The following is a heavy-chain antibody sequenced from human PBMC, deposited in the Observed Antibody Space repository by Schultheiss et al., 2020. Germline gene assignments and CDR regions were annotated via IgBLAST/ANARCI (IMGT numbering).Heavy chain of an antibody. V-gene: IGHV3-48*03. Sequence: GGSLRLSCAASGFTFSSYEMNWVRQAPGKGLEWVSYISSSGSTIYYADSVKGRFTISRDNAKNSLYLQMNSLRAEDTAVYYCARVMLEDRVMVWGSYRQYGGGDYWGQGTLVTVSS. D-gene: IGHD3-16*02. CDR2: ISSSGSTI. CDR1: GFTFSSYE. CDR3: ARVMLEDRVMVWGSYRQYGGGDY. J-gene: IGHJ4*02.